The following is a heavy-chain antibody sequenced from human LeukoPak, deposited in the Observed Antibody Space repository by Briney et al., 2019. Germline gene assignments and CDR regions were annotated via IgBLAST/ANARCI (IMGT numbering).Heavy chain of an antibody. V-gene: IGHV3-23*01. J-gene: IGHJ4*02. Sequence: PGGTLRLSCAASGFIFSSHGMNWVRQAPGKGLEWVSGISPSGDITYYADSVKGRFTISRDNSKNTLYLQMNSLRAEDTAVYYCARDGYYGSGSYLLPAYYFDYWGQGTLVTVSS. D-gene: IGHD3-10*01. CDR2: ISPSGDIT. CDR3: ARDGYYGSGSYLLPAYYFDY. CDR1: GFIFSSHG.